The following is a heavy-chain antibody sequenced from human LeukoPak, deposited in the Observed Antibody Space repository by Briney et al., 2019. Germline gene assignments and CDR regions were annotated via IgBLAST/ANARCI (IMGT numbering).Heavy chain of an antibody. CDR2: IYYSGST. V-gene: IGHV4-30-4*01. J-gene: IGHJ4*02. D-gene: IGHD6-19*01. CDR1: GGSISSGDYY. CDR3: ARSLKGWYSYYFDY. Sequence: PSQTLSPTCTVSGGSISSGDYYWSWIRQPPGKGLEWIGYIYYSGSTYYNPSLKSRVTISVDTSKNQFSLKLSSVTAADTAVYYCARSLKGWYSYYFDYWGQGTLVTVSS.